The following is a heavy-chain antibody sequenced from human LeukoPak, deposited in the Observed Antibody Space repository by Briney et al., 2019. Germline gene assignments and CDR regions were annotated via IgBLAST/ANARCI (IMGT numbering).Heavy chain of an antibody. CDR3: ARSPHYYGSGSQYYFDY. V-gene: IGHV4-34*01. CDR1: GGSFSGYY. D-gene: IGHD3-10*01. J-gene: IGHJ4*02. CDR2: INHSGST. Sequence: SETLSLTCAVYGGSFSGYYWSWIRQPPGKGLEWIGEINHSGSTNYNPSLKSRVTISVATSKHQFSLKLSSVPAADTAVYYCARSPHYYGSGSQYYFDYWGQGTLVTVSS.